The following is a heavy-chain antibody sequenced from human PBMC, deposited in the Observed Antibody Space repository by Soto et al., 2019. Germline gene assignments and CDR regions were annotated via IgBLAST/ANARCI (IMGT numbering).Heavy chain of an antibody. Sequence: QVQLVQSGAEVKKPGASVKVSCKTSGYTFTNFGLSWVRQAPGQGLEWMGWISAYNGNTNYAQNFQGRVTMTTDTFTSTAYMELRSLKSDDTAVYHCTRGGTPLDYWSQRTLVTVS. D-gene: IGHD3-16*01. CDR1: GYTFTNFG. CDR2: ISAYNGNT. CDR3: TRGGTPLDY. V-gene: IGHV1-18*01. J-gene: IGHJ4*02.